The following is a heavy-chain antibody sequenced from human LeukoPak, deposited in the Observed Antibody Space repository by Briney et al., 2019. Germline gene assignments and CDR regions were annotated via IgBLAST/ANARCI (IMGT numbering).Heavy chain of an antibody. D-gene: IGHD3-3*01. CDR1: GFTFSSYA. J-gene: IGHJ4*02. V-gene: IGHV3-23*01. Sequence: GGSLRLSCAASGFTFSSYAMSWVRQSPGKGPEWVSAISGSGGSTYYADSVKGRFTISRDNSKNTLYLQMNSLRAEDTAVYYCAKDRPIYDFWSGYYTSDFDYWGQGTLVTVSS. CDR2: ISGSGGST. CDR3: AKDRPIYDFWSGYYTSDFDY.